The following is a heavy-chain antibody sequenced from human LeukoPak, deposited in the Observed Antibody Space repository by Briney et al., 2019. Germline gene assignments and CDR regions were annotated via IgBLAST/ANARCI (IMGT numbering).Heavy chain of an antibody. Sequence: GGSLRLSCAASGFTVSSNYMSWVRQAPGKGLEWVSYISSSGSTIYYSDSVKGRFTISRDNSKNTLYLQMNSLRAEDTAVYYCARRAGAYSHPYDYWGQGTLVTVSS. D-gene: IGHD4/OR15-4a*01. CDR1: GFTVSSNY. J-gene: IGHJ4*02. CDR3: ARRAGAYSHPYDY. CDR2: ISSSGSTI. V-gene: IGHV3-11*01.